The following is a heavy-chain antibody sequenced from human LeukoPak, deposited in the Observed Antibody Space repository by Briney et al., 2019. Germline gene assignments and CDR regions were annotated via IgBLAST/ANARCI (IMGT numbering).Heavy chain of an antibody. D-gene: IGHD3-22*01. V-gene: IGHV3-30*18. CDR3: AKTHYYDSSGYYPLDY. CDR1: GFTFSRCG. Sequence: GGSLRLSCAASGFTFSRCGMHWVRQAPGKGLEWVAVISYDGSNKYYADSVKGRFTISRDNSKNTLYLQMNSLRAEDTAVYYCAKTHYYDSSGYYPLDYWGQGTLVTVSS. J-gene: IGHJ4*02. CDR2: ISYDGSNK.